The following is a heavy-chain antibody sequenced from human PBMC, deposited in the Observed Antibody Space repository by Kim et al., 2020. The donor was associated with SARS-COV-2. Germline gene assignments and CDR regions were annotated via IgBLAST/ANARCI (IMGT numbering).Heavy chain of an antibody. CDR3: ALGFPAYYYDSSGYYPFDY. CDR2: IYYSGST. CDR1: GGSISSSSYY. Sequence: SETLSLTCTVSGGSISSSSYYWGWIRQPPGKGLEWIGSIYYSGSTYYNPSLKSRVTISVDTSKNQFSLKLSSVTAADSAVYYCALGFPAYYYDSSGYYPFDYWGQGTLVTVSS. D-gene: IGHD3-22*01. V-gene: IGHV4-39*01. J-gene: IGHJ4*02.